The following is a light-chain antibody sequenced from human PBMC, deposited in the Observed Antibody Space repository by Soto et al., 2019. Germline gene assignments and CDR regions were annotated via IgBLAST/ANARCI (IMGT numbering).Light chain of an antibody. Sequence: QSALTQPPSASGSPGQSVTISCTGTSSDVGGYNYVSWYQQYPGRAPKLMIYEVTKRPSGVPDRFSGSKSGNTASLTVSGLLAEDESDYYCSSYAASNNFSFVCGGGTKLTVL. CDR3: SSYAASNNFSFV. CDR2: EVT. CDR1: SSDVGGYNY. V-gene: IGLV2-8*01. J-gene: IGLJ3*02.